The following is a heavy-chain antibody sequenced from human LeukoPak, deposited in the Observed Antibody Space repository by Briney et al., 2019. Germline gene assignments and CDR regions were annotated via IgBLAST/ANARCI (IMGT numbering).Heavy chain of an antibody. J-gene: IGHJ4*02. CDR1: GGSFSGYH. D-gene: IGHD3-22*01. V-gene: IGHV4-34*01. CDR2: INHSGST. CDR3: ARGDPKRPTYNYDSSGNTSGVK. Sequence: SETLSLTCAVYGGSFSGYHWSWIRQPPGKGLEWIGEINHSGSTNYNPSLKSRVTISVDTTKNQFSLKLSSVTAADTAVYYCARGDPKRPTYNYDSSGNTSGVKWGQGTLVPVSS.